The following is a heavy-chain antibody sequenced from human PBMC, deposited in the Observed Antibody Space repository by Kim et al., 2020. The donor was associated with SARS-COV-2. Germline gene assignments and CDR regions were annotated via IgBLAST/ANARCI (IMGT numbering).Heavy chain of an antibody. Sequence: ASVKVSCKASGYTFINYDICWVRQAPGQGLEWLGWVSAYKDDAKYAQKFQGRLTMTTDTSTTTAFMVLRSLTSDDTAVYYCARLTSNYYDSSAGFDYWGQGTLVTVSS. CDR2: VSAYKDDA. D-gene: IGHD3-22*01. V-gene: IGHV1-18*04. J-gene: IGHJ4*02. CDR1: GYTFINYD. CDR3: ARLTSNYYDSSAGFDY.